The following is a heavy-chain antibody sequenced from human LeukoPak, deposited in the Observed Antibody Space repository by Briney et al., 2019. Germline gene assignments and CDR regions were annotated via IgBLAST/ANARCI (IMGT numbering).Heavy chain of an antibody. J-gene: IGHJ4*02. CDR1: GYTFTSYG. CDR2: ISAYNGNT. Sequence: AASVKVSCKASGYTFTSYGISWVRQAPGQGLEWMGWISAYNGNTNYAQKLQGRVTMTTDTSTSTAYMELRSLRSDDTAVYYCARDVVVVPAAMELGYWGQGTLVTVSS. D-gene: IGHD2-2*01. V-gene: IGHV1-18*01. CDR3: ARDVVVVPAAMELGY.